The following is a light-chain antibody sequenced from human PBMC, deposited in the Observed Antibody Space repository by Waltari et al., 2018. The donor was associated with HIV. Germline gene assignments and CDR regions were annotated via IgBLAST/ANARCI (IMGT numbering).Light chain of an antibody. V-gene: IGLV1-47*01. J-gene: IGLJ3*02. CDR1: TFNLGNHL. CDR2: GNN. CDR3: AAWDDSLTGWV. Sequence: QSVLLQPPSASGPHGQRVTIPCSGRTFNLGNHLLYWYQQLPGPAPRLLIDGNNQRPSGVPDRFSTSKSGTSASLAISGLRSEDEVDYYCAAWDDSLTGWVFGGGTKLTVL.